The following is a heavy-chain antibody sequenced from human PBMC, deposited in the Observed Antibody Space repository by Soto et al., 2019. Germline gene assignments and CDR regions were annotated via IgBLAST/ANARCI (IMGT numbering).Heavy chain of an antibody. CDR3: AKDHIVAAAPDY. J-gene: IGHJ4*02. CDR1: GFTFSSYG. Sequence: GGALRLSCAASGFTFSSYGMHWVRQAPGKGLEWVAVISYDGSNRYYADSVKGRFTISRDNSKNTLYLQMNSLRSEDTAVYYCAKDHIVAAAPDYWGQGTLVTVSS. V-gene: IGHV3-30*18. D-gene: IGHD2-2*01. CDR2: ISYDGSNR.